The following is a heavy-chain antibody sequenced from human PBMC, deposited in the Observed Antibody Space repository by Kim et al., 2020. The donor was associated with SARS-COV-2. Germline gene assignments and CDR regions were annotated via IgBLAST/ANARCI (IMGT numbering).Heavy chain of an antibody. J-gene: IGHJ4*02. Sequence: DSVQGRSTISRDNSKNKLYLQINSLRVEDTAVYYCATSIDWGFDFYYFDSWGQGTQVTVSP. D-gene: IGHD3-3*01. CDR3: ATSIDWGFDFYYFDS. V-gene: IGHV3-23*01.